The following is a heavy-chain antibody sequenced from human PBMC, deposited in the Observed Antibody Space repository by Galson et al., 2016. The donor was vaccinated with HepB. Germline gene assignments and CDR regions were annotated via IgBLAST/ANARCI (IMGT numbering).Heavy chain of an antibody. V-gene: IGHV2-70*01. CDR1: GFSLSTNGMC. D-gene: IGHD3-3*01. CDR2: IDWNDDK. CDR3: ARASGYYSIFDY. Sequence: PALVKPTQTLTLTCTFSGFSLSTNGMCVSWIRQPPGKALEWLALIDWNDDKHYSTSLKTKPTIPKDTSKNQVVLTMTNMDPVYTATYYCARASGYYSIFDYWGQGTLVTVSS. J-gene: IGHJ4*02.